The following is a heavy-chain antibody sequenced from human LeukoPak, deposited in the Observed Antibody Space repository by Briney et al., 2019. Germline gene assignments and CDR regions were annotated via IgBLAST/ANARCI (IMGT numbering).Heavy chain of an antibody. CDR2: IYSGGST. Sequence: GGSLRLSCAASGFTVSSNYMSWVRQAPGKGLEWVSVIYSGGSTYYADSVKGRFTISRDNSKNTLYLQMNSLRAEDTAVYYCARDGGGWYGDWFDPWGQGTLVTVSS. J-gene: IGHJ5*02. CDR3: ARDGGGWYGDWFDP. V-gene: IGHV3-66*01. CDR1: GFTVSSNY. D-gene: IGHD6-19*01.